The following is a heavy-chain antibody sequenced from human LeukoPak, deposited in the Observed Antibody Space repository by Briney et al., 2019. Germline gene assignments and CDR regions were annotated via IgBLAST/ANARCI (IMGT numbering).Heavy chain of an antibody. V-gene: IGHV4-38-2*01. J-gene: IGHJ4*02. CDR1: GYSISSGYY. D-gene: IGHD2-2*01. CDR2: IYHSGST. Sequence: NTSETLSLTCAVSGYSISSGYYWGWIRQPPGKGLEWIGSIYHSGSTYYNPSLKSRVTISVDTSKNQCSLKLSSVTAADTAVYYCARQADVPSAIGYFDYWGQGTLVTVSS. CDR3: ARQADVPSAIGYFDY.